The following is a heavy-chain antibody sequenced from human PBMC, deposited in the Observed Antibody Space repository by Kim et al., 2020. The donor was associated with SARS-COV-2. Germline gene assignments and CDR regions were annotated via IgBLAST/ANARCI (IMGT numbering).Heavy chain of an antibody. CDR2: ISYDGSNK. Sequence: GGSLRLSCAASGFTFSSCAMHWVRQAPGKGLEWVAGISYDGSNKNYADSVKGRFTISRDNSKNTLYLQMNILRVEDTALYYCVRDPWSRLRELRYSYYGMDVWGQGTTVTVSS. V-gene: IGHV3-30-3*01. D-gene: IGHD1-7*01. J-gene: IGHJ6*02. CDR1: GFTFSSCA. CDR3: VRDPWSRLRELRYSYYGMDV.